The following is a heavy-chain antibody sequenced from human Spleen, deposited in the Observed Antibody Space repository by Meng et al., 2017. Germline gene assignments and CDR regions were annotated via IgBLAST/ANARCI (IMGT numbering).Heavy chain of an antibody. Sequence: GGSLRLSCAASGFTFSSYSMNWVRQAPGKGLEWVSSISSSSSYIYYADSVKGRFTISRDNAKNSLYLQMNSLRAEDTAVYYCARDLSWSSSYAFDIWGQGTMVTVSS. J-gene: IGHJ3*02. V-gene: IGHV3-21*01. CDR1: GFTFSSYS. CDR3: ARDLSWSSSYAFDI. CDR2: ISSSSSYI. D-gene: IGHD2-15*01.